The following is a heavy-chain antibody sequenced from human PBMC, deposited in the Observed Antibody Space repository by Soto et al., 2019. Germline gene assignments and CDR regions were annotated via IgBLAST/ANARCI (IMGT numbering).Heavy chain of an antibody. J-gene: IGHJ6*02. D-gene: IGHD3-3*01. CDR1: GFTFSSYW. CDR2: FNSDGSST. Sequence: PGGSLRLSCAASGFTFSSYWMHWVRQAPGKGLVWVSRFNSDGSSTSYADSVKGRFTISRDNAKNTLYLQMNSLRAEDTAVYYCARDVVGDFWSGYYHKPSHYYYGMDVWGQGTTVTVSS. CDR3: ARDVVGDFWSGYYHKPSHYYYGMDV. V-gene: IGHV3-74*01.